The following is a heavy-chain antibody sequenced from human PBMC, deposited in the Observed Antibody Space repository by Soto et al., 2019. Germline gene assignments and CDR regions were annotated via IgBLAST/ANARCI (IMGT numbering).Heavy chain of an antibody. D-gene: IGHD3-22*01. CDR3: ARDSSGYYWFDP. J-gene: IGHJ5*02. CDR1: GFSISSGYF. Sequence: SETLSLTCAVSGFSISSGYFWGCIRQPPGKGPEWLGSIYHSGTTYYNPSVKGRVTISVDTSKNQFSLKMSSVTAADTAVYYCARDSSGYYWFDPWGQGTLVTVSS. V-gene: IGHV4-38-2*02. CDR2: IYHSGTT.